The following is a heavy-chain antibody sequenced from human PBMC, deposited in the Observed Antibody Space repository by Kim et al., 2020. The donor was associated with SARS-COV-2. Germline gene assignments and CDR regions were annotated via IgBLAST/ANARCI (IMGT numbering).Heavy chain of an antibody. J-gene: IGHJ6*03. D-gene: IGHD3-3*01. CDR1: GFTFSSYA. Sequence: GGSLRLSCAASGFTFSSYAMHWVRQAPGKGLEWVAVISYDGSNKYYADSVKGRFTISRDNSKNTLYLQMNSLRAEDTAVYYCARDQRRGTNYDFWSGYYSSPYYYYMDVWGKGTTVTVSS. CDR2: ISYDGSNK. V-gene: IGHV3-30-3*01. CDR3: ARDQRRGTNYDFWSGYYSSPYYYYMDV.